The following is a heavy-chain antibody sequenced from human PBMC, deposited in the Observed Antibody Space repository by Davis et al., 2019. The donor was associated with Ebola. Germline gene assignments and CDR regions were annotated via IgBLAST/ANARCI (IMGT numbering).Heavy chain of an antibody. Sequence: AASVKVSCKASGYSFTNYGITWVRQAPGQGLEWMGWINPENDNRNLAQKFQGRVTMSKDTVSHTAFLELLSLESDDTAVYYCTRGLGIDYFDFWGQGTLVTVPS. J-gene: IGHJ4*02. CDR1: GYSFTNYG. V-gene: IGHV1-18*01. CDR2: INPENDNR. D-gene: IGHD7-27*01. CDR3: TRGLGIDYFDF.